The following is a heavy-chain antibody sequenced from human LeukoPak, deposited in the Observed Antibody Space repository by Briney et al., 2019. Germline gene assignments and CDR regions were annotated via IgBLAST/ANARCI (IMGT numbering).Heavy chain of an antibody. D-gene: IGHD4-11*01. Sequence: GGSLRLSCAASGFTFTKYEMNWVRQAPGKGLEWISYISGGNNAIYYADSVKGRFTISRDNGKNPLYLHMSSLRADDTAIYYCATETEYSNYDAFDIWGQGTMVTVSS. CDR1: GFTFTKYE. CDR3: ATETEYSNYDAFDI. J-gene: IGHJ3*02. CDR2: ISGGNNAI. V-gene: IGHV3-48*03.